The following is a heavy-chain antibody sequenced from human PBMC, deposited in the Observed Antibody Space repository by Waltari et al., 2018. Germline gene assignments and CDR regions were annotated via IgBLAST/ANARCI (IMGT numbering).Heavy chain of an antibody. CDR2: IIPILGIA. CDR1: GGTLSRYP. J-gene: IGHJ2*01. Sequence: QVQLVHSGAEVKKPASPLTVSCKASGGTLSRYPISWVRQAPGQGLEWVGRIIPILGIANFAQEFQGRVTITADKSTNTAYMELRSLRSEDTAVYYCATEGGVAVAGTTSAHWYLDLWGRGTLVTVSS. CDR3: ATEGGVAVAGTTSAHWYLDL. V-gene: IGHV1-69*04. D-gene: IGHD6-19*01.